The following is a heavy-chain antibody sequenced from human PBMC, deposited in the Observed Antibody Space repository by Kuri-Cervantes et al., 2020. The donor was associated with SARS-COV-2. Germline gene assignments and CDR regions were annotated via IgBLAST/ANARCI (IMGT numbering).Heavy chain of an antibody. Sequence: GGSLRLSCAVYGVTFSSYGRHWVRQAPGKGLEWVAVIWYDGSNKYYADSVKGRFTISRDNAKNSLYLQMYSLRAEDTAVYYCARREGGRPYYYYMAVWGKGTTVTVSS. CDR3: ARREGGRPYYYYMAV. V-gene: IGHV3-33*01. D-gene: IGHD3-16*01. CDR2: IWYDGSNK. J-gene: IGHJ6*03. CDR1: GVTFSSYG.